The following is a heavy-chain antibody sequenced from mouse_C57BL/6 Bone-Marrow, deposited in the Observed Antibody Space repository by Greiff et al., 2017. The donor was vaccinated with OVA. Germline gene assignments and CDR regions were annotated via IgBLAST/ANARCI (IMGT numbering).Heavy chain of an antibody. Sequence: EVMLVESGGGLVQPGGSLKLSCAASGFPFSDYGMAWVRQAPRKGPEWVAFISNLAYSIYYADTVTGRFTISRENAKNTLYLEMSSLRSEDTAMYYCARYYGSSYAMDYWGQGTSVTVSS. CDR1: GFPFSDYG. J-gene: IGHJ4*01. V-gene: IGHV5-15*04. D-gene: IGHD1-1*01. CDR2: ISNLAYSI. CDR3: ARYYGSSYAMDY.